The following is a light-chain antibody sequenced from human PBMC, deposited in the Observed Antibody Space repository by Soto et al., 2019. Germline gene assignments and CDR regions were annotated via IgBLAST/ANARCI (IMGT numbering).Light chain of an antibody. CDR2: ADS. Sequence: ELVWKQSPATLSLAPGETATLSCRASQSVSGYIGWYQKHPGQDPSILIYADSNRATGIPARFSGSGSGTDFTLTISRLETEELSVYYCQQRYNWTITCGQGTRVEIK. CDR1: QSVSGY. V-gene: IGKV3-11*01. CDR3: QQRYNWTIT. J-gene: IGKJ5*01.